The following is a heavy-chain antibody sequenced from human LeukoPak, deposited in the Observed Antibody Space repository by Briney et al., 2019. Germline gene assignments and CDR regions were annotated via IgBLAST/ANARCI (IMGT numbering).Heavy chain of an antibody. CDR2: ISGSGGST. V-gene: IGHV3-23*01. D-gene: IGHD3-3*01. CDR1: GFTFSSYG. J-gene: IGHJ4*02. CDR3: AKGSGPYGQDLYY. Sequence: GGSLRLSCAASGFTFSSYGMSWVRQDPGKGLEWVSAISGSGGSTYYADSVKGRFTISRDNSKNTLYLQMNSLRVEDTAVYYCAKGSGPYGQDLYYWGQGTLVTVSS.